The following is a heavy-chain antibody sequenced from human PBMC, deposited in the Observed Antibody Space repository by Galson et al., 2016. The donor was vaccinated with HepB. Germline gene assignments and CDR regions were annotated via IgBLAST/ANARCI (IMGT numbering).Heavy chain of an antibody. D-gene: IGHD4-17*01. CDR2: IYNAGSA. CDR3: ARGHDYGDYFAT. V-gene: IGHV3-53*01. J-gene: IGHJ4*02. CDR1: GVTVSSRY. Sequence: SLRLSCAASGVTVSSRYMSWVRLAPGKGLEWVSAIYNAGSAYYADSVKGRFTLSRHEFENTLYLQMNSLRADGTALYYCARGHDYGDYFATWGQGSLVIVSS.